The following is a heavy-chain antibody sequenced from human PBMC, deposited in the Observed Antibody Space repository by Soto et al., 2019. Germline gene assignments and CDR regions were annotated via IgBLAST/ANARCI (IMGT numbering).Heavy chain of an antibody. CDR1: GGSISSSSYY. J-gene: IGHJ3*02. CDR3: ARERYFVWLATYAFDI. V-gene: IGHV4-39*07. D-gene: IGHD3-9*01. CDR2: IYHSGST. Sequence: SETLSLTCTVSGGSISSSSYYWGWIRQPPGKGLEWIGYIYHSGSTYYNPSLKSRVTISVDRSKNQFSLKLSSVTAADTAVYYCARERYFVWLATYAFDIWGQGTMVTVSS.